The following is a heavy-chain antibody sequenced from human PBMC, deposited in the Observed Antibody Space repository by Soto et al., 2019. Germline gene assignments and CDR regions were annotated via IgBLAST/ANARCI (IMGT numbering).Heavy chain of an antibody. CDR1: GFTFSTYW. V-gene: IGHV3-7*04. CDR3: AKEGAILVTATEFDY. J-gene: IGHJ4*02. CDR2: IKQDGSEK. D-gene: IGHD2-15*01. Sequence: RLSCAASGFTFSTYWMNWVRQAPGKGLEWVANIKQDGSEKYYVDSVKGRFTISRDNAKNSVYLQMDSLGAADTAVYYCAKEGAILVTATEFDYWGQGTLVTVSS.